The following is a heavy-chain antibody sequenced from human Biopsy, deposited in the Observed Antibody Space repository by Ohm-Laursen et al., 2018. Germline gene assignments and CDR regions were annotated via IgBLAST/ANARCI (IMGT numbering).Heavy chain of an antibody. CDR1: GFTFHDYA. J-gene: IGHJ5*02. CDR3: AKEVFSAVGTSGFDP. Sequence: SLRLSCAASGFTFHDYAMHWVRQVPGKGLEWVSGISGSGGRTYYAESMKGRFTISRDNSKKTVYLQMKSLRAEDTAVYYCAKEVFSAVGTSGFDPWGQGTLVTVSS. V-gene: IGHV3-23*01. D-gene: IGHD1/OR15-1a*01. CDR2: ISGSGGRT.